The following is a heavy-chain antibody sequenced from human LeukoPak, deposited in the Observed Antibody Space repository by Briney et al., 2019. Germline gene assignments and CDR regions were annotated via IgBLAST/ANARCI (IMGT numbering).Heavy chain of an antibody. Sequence: PGGSLRLSCAASGFTFGSNAMTWVRQAPGKGLVWVSRINSDGSSTSYADSVKGRFTISRDNAKNTLYLQMNSLRAEDTAVYYCARDPAVQWELLKNAYNWFDPWGQGTLVTVSS. CDR2: INSDGSST. CDR1: GFTFGSNA. J-gene: IGHJ5*02. D-gene: IGHD1-26*01. CDR3: ARDPAVQWELLKNAYNWFDP. V-gene: IGHV3-74*01.